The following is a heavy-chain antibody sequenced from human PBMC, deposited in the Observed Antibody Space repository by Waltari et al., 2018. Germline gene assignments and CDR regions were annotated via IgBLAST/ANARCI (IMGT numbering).Heavy chain of an antibody. CDR3: ARRGGSSNSWADF. CDR2: SPHSGVT. Sequence: QVHLQESGPGLVKPSGTLSLTCAISGGSISRSNFWSWVRQPPNKGLEWIGESPHSGVTNYNPSLKGRVTISLDESMNQYSLRLTSVDAADTAVYYCARRGGSSNSWADFWGQGILVTVSS. V-gene: IGHV4-4*02. D-gene: IGHD1-26*01. J-gene: IGHJ4*02. CDR1: GGSISRSNF.